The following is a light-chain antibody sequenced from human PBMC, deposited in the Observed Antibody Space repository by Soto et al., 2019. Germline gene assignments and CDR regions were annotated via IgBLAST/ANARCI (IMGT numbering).Light chain of an antibody. V-gene: IGLV2-14*03. J-gene: IGLJ1*01. CDR3: SSYTSSSTDV. Sequence: QSALTEPASVSGSPGQSITISCTGTSSDVGGYDYVSWYQHHPGKAPKLMIYDVSNRPSGVSNRFSGSKSVNTASLTISGLQAEDEADYYCSSYTSSSTDVFGTGTKLTVL. CDR2: DVS. CDR1: SSDVGGYDY.